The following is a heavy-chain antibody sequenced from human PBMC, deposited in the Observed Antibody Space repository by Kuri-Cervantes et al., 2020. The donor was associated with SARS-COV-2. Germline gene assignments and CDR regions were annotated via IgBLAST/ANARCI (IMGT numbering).Heavy chain of an antibody. V-gene: IGHV3-73*01. J-gene: IGHJ5*02. D-gene: IGHD4/OR15-4a*01. CDR2: VRGKANNYAT. CDR1: GFLFSASA. Sequence: GGSLRLSCEVSGFLFSASAIHWVRQASGKGLEWVGRVRGKANNYATAYAASVKGRFTISRDDPKNMAYLQMNSLKTEDTAVYYCARDPNANHNNWFDPWGQGTLVTVSS. CDR3: ARDPNANHNNWFDP.